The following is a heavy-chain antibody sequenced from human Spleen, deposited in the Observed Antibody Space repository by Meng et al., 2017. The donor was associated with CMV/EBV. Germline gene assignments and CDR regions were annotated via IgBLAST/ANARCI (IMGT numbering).Heavy chain of an antibody. V-gene: IGHV3-23*01. D-gene: IGHD3-3*01. Sequence: GESLKISCAASGFTFRSYAMNWVRQAPGKGLEWVSYISARGDSTYYADSVKGRFTISRDNSKNTLYLQMSSLRAEDTAVYYCARGALYYDFWSGSYGMDVWGQGTTVTVSS. J-gene: IGHJ6*02. CDR2: ISARGDST. CDR3: ARGALYYDFWSGSYGMDV. CDR1: GFTFRSYA.